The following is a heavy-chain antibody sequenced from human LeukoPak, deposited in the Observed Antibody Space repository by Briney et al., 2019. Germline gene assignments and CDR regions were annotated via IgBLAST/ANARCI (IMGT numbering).Heavy chain of an antibody. V-gene: IGHV3-48*01. CDR2: ISSSSSTI. CDR3: ARDLRDDSSGYYYEGDDAFDI. Sequence: GGSLRLSCAASGFTFSSYSMNWVRQAPGKGLEWVSYISSSSSTIYYADSVKGRFTISRDNAKNSLYLQMNSLRAEDTAVYYCARDLRDDSSGYYYEGDDAFDIWGQGTMVTVSS. D-gene: IGHD3-22*01. CDR1: GFTFSSYS. J-gene: IGHJ3*02.